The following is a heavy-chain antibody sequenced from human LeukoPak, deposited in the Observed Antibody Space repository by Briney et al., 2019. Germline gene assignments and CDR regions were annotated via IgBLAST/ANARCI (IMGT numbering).Heavy chain of an antibody. Sequence: PGGSLRLSCAASGFTFSSYAMSWVRQAPGKGLEWVSAISGSGGSTYYADSVKGRFTISRDNSKNTLYLQMNSLRAEDTAVYYCAKASLQWLVRYYFDYWGQGTLVTVSS. J-gene: IGHJ4*02. CDR1: GFTFSSYA. V-gene: IGHV3-23*01. CDR3: AKASLQWLVRYYFDY. CDR2: ISGSGGST. D-gene: IGHD6-19*01.